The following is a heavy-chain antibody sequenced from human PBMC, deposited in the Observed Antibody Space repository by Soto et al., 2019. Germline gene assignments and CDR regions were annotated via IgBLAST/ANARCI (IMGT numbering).Heavy chain of an antibody. Sequence: GGSLRLSCAASGFTFSSYAMNWVRQAPGKGLEWVSVISGSGGSTYYTDSVKGRFTISRDNSKNTLYLQMNSLRAEDTAVYYCTRSSPLFDPWGQGTLVTVSS. CDR2: ISGSGGST. CDR1: GFTFSSYA. CDR3: TRSSPLFDP. J-gene: IGHJ5*02. V-gene: IGHV3-23*01.